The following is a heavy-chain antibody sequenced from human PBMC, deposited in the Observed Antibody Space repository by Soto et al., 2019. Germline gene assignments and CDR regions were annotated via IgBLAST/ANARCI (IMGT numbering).Heavy chain of an antibody. D-gene: IGHD5-18*01. CDR2: ISYDGSNK. CDR3: ARDRDVYRYSYGSGGAFDI. J-gene: IGHJ3*02. CDR1: GFTFSSYA. Sequence: GGSLRLSCAASGFTFSSYAMHWVRLAPGKGLEWVAVISYDGSNKYYADSVKGRFTISRDNSKNTLYLQMNSLRAEDTAVYYCARDRDVYRYSYGSGGAFDIWGQGTMVTVSS. V-gene: IGHV3-30-3*01.